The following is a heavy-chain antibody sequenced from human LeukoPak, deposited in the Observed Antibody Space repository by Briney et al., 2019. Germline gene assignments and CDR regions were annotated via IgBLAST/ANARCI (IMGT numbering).Heavy chain of an antibody. V-gene: IGHV4-34*01. CDR2: INHSGST. J-gene: IGHJ4*02. CDR3: ARGRGYCSSTSCLPYYFDY. CDR1: GGSFSGYY. D-gene: IGHD2-2*01. Sequence: TSETLSLTCAVYGGSFSGYYWSWIRQPPGKGLEWIGEINHSGSTNYNPSLKSRVTISVDTSKNQFSLKLSSVTAADTAVYYCARGRGYCSSTSCLPYYFDYWGQGTLVTVSS.